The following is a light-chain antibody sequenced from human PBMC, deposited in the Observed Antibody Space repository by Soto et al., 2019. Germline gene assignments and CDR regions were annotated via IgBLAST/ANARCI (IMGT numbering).Light chain of an antibody. J-gene: IGKJ1*01. CDR2: GAS. V-gene: IGKV3-15*01. Sequence: EIVMTQSPATLSVSPGERATLSCRASQSVSSHLAWYQQKPGQAPRLVIYGASTRATGIPARFSGSGSGTEFTLTISSLQSEDFAVYYCQQNDNLLTWTFGQGTQLDIK. CDR3: QQNDNLLTWT. CDR1: QSVSSH.